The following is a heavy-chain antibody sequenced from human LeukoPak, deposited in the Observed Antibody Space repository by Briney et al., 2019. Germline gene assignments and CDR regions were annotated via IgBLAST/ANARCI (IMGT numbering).Heavy chain of an antibody. D-gene: IGHD6-19*01. CDR3: ARDSSGWYGDY. V-gene: IGHV3-48*04. CDR2: ISSSSSTI. J-gene: IGHJ4*02. Sequence: GGSLRLSCAASGFTFSSYSMNWVRQAPGKGLEWVSYISSSSSTIYYADSVKGRFTISRDNAKNSLYLQMNSLRAEDTAVYYCARDSSGWYGDYWGQGTLVTVSS. CDR1: GFTFSSYS.